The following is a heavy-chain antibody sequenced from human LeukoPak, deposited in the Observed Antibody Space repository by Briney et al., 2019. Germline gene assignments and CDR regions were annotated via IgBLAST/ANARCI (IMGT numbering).Heavy chain of an antibody. V-gene: IGHV1-18*01. Sequence: VASVKVSCKASGYTFTSYGMSWVRQTPGQGLEWMGWISAYNGNTNYAQKLQGRVTMTTDTSTSTAYMELRSLRSDDTAVYYCARGEVVTAIPRWFDPWGQGTLVTVSS. CDR1: GYTFTSYG. CDR2: ISAYNGNT. D-gene: IGHD2-21*02. J-gene: IGHJ5*02. CDR3: ARGEVVTAIPRWFDP.